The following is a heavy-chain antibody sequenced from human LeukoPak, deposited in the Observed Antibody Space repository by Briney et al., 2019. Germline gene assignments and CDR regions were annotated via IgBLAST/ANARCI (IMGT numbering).Heavy chain of an antibody. CDR2: MYNRGNT. CDR3: AATMKRDYGDTNLDY. D-gene: IGHD4/OR15-4a*01. Sequence: SETLSLTCTVPGDSCSSYYWSWIRQPPAKRLEWIGFMYNRGNTNYNPSLKSRVTISGDTSQNQFSLKLTSVTAADTAVYYCAATMKRDYGDTNLDYWGQGTLVTVSS. V-gene: IGHV4-59*01. J-gene: IGHJ4*02. CDR1: GDSCSSYY.